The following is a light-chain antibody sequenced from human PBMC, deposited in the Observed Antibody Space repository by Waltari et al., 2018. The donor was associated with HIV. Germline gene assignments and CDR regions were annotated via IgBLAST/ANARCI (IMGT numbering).Light chain of an antibody. Sequence: QSALTQPASVSGSPGQSITISCTGTSRDVGGYNSVSWYHQHPGRAPKVLISEVTNRTSGVSDRFSGSKSGNTASLTISGLLAEDDGDYYCCSYSRSASYVFGTGTKVTVL. J-gene: IGLJ1*01. CDR2: EVT. CDR3: CSYSRSASYV. CDR1: SRDVGGYNS. V-gene: IGLV2-14*03.